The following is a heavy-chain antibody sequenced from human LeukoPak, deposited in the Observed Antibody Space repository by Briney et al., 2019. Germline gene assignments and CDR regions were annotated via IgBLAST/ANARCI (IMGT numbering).Heavy chain of an antibody. V-gene: IGHV3-7*01. J-gene: IGHJ4*02. CDR1: GFTFSSHW. CDR2: INLHGSEK. Sequence: GGSLRLSCAASGFTFSSHWMSWVRQAPGKGLEWVANINLHGSEKYYVDSVKGRFTISRDNGKNSLYLQLDSLRAEDTAVYYCARDYSGRDVGIDYWGRGTLVTVSS. D-gene: IGHD1-26*01. CDR3: ARDYSGRDVGIDY.